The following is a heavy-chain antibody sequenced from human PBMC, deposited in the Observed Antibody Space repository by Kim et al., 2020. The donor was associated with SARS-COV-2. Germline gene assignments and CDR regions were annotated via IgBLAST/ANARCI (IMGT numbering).Heavy chain of an antibody. J-gene: IGHJ4*01. V-gene: IGHV4-34*01. D-gene: IGHD6-19*01. CDR1: GETLTGFY. Sequence: SETLSLTCAVYGETLTGFYWNWIRQSPGKGLEWIAHINYRGETTYNWYLKNRTTMTVDTTTNHFSLQLASLTAAEPAVYFCARLYTSAWYGSYFDSWGHGTLVAVSS. CDR2: INYRGET. CDR3: ARLYTSAWYGSYFDS.